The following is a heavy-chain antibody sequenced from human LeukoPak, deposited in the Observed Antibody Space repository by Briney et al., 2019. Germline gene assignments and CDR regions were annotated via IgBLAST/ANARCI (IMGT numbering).Heavy chain of an antibody. CDR1: AGSFSGYY. CDR2: YNHSGST. Sequence: KPAETVSLTCAGYAGSFSGYYWSRIPQPPGKGLEWIGEYNHSGSTNYKPSIKSRVTISVDTSKNQFSLKLSSVTAADTAVYYCARRPTGIAARGRFDYWGQGTLVTVSP. V-gene: IGHV4-34*01. D-gene: IGHD6-6*01. J-gene: IGHJ4*02. CDR3: ARRPTGIAARGRFDY.